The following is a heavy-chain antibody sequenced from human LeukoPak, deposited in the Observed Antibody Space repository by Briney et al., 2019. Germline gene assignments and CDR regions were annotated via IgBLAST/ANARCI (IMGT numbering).Heavy chain of an antibody. D-gene: IGHD3-10*01. CDR1: GDSISSYY. V-gene: IGHV4-59*08. CDR3: ARHKPTGSYPLEL. Sequence: SETLSLTCTVSGDSISSYYWSWLRQPPGKGLEWIGHVYYSGRTTYNPSLRSRLTISVDTSTSQLSLKLSSVTAADTAVYYCARHKPTGSYPLELWGQGTLVTVSS. CDR2: VYYSGRT. J-gene: IGHJ4*02.